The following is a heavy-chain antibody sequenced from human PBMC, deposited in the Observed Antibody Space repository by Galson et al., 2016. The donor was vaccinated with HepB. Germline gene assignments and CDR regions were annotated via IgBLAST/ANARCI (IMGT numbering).Heavy chain of an antibody. V-gene: IGHV5-51*01. J-gene: IGHJ4*02. CDR2: YPDDSDT. D-gene: IGHD4-17*01. Sequence: YPDDSDTRYSPSFQGQVTISANKSISTAYLQWSSLKASDTVMYYCARLVTTLNPIDYWGQGTLVTVSS. CDR3: ARLVTTLNPIDY.